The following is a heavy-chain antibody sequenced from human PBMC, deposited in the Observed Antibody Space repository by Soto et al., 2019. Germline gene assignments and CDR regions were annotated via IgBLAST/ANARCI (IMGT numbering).Heavy chain of an antibody. V-gene: IGHV3-48*02. J-gene: IGHJ5*02. Sequence: EVQLVESGGGLVQPGGSMRLSCAASGFTFSSYSMNWVRQGRGRGLEWVSYISSSSSNIYYADCVKGRFTISRDNAKNTLYMQMNILRDEDTAVYYCARDRSPNYGDYGVWFAPWGQGTLVTGFS. CDR2: ISSSSSNI. D-gene: IGHD4-17*01. CDR3: ARDRSPNYGDYGVWFAP. CDR1: GFTFSSYS.